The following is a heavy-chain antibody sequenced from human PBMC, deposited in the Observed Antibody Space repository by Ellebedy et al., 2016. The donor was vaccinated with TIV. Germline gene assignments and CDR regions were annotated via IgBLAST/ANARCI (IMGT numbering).Heavy chain of an antibody. J-gene: IGHJ4*02. CDR1: GFTFSSYW. CDR2: INSDGSST. Sequence: GGSLRLXXAASGFTFSSYWMHWVRQAPGKGLVWVSRINSDGSSTSYADSVKGRFTISRDNAKNTLYLQMNSLRAEDTAVYYCARGPPREETGTTDYFDYWGQGTLVTVSS. CDR3: ARGPPREETGTTDYFDY. V-gene: IGHV3-74*01. D-gene: IGHD1-7*01.